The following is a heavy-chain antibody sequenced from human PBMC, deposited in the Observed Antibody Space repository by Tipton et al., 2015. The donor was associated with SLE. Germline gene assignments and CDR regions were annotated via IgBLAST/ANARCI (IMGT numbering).Heavy chain of an antibody. CDR2: IYYSGST. V-gene: IGHV4-61*05. CDR1: GGSISSINYF. J-gene: IGHJ4*02. Sequence: TLSLTCTVSGGSISSINYFWGWIRQPPGKGLEWIGYIYYSGSTNYNPSLKSRVTISVDTSKNQFSLKLSSVTAADTAVYYCATTVASYFDYWGQGTLVTVSS. D-gene: IGHD4-23*01. CDR3: ATTVASYFDY.